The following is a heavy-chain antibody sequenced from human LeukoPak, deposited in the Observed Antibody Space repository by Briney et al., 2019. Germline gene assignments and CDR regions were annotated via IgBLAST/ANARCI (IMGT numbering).Heavy chain of an antibody. J-gene: IGHJ5*02. CDR1: GYSISSGYY. CDR3: AREGRQQLVLVDP. Sequence: SETLSLTCAVSGYSISSGYYWGWIRQPPGKGLEWIGSIYHSGSTYYNPSLKSRVTMSVDTSKNQFSLKLSSVTAADTAVYYCAREGRQQLVLVDPWGQGTLVTVSS. CDR2: IYHSGST. V-gene: IGHV4-38-2*02. D-gene: IGHD6-13*01.